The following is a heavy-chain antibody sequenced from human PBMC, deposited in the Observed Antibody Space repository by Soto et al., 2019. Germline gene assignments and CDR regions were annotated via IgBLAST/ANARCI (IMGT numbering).Heavy chain of an antibody. CDR2: MNPNSGNT. Sequence: ASVKVSCKASGYTFTSYDINWVRQATGQGLEWMGWMNPNSGNTGYAQKFQGRVTMTRNTSISTAYMELSSMRSEDPAVYYCARYKRLSGSYDAFDIWGQGTMVTVSS. CDR1: GYTFTSYD. J-gene: IGHJ3*02. D-gene: IGHD1-26*01. V-gene: IGHV1-8*01. CDR3: ARYKRLSGSYDAFDI.